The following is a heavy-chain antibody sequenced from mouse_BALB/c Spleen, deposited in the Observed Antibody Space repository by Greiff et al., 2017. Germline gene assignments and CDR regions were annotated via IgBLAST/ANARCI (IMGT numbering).Heavy chain of an antibody. CDR1: GYTFTSYT. CDR2: INPSSGYT. CDR3: ARSPVVAPYAMDY. J-gene: IGHJ4*01. D-gene: IGHD1-1*01. Sequence: QVQLQQSAAELARPGASVKMSCKASGYTFTSYTMHWVKQRPGQGLEWIGYINPSSGYTEYNQKFKDKTTLTADKSSSTAYMQLSSLTSEDSAVYYCARSPVVAPYAMDYWGQGTSVTVSS. V-gene: IGHV1-4*02.